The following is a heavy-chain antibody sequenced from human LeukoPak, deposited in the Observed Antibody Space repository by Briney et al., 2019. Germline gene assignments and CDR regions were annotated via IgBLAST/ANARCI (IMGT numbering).Heavy chain of an antibody. CDR3: ATSRGYDSSPWAFDI. CDR2: FDPEDGET. V-gene: IGHV1-24*01. J-gene: IGHJ3*02. CDR1: GYTLTELS. Sequence: ASVKVSCKVSGYTLTELSMHWVRQAPGNGLEWMGGFDPEDGETIYAQKFRGRVTMTEDTSTDTAYMELSSLRSEDTAVYYCATSRGYDSSPWAFDIWGQGTMVTVSS. D-gene: IGHD3-22*01.